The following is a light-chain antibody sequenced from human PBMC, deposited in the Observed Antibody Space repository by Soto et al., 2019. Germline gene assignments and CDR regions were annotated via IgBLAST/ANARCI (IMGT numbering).Light chain of an antibody. CDR2: EVS. CDR3: SSYAGSNTV. V-gene: IGLV2-8*01. CDR1: SSDVGGYNY. J-gene: IGLJ1*01. Sequence: SALTQPPSASGSPGQPVTISCTGTSSDVGGYNYVAWYQQHPGKAPKLMSYEVSKRPSGVPDRCSGSKSGNTASLTVSGLQAEDEADYYCSSYAGSNTVFGTWTKVTVL.